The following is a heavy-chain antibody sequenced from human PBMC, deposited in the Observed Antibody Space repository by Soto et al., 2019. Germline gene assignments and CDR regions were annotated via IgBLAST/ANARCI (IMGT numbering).Heavy chain of an antibody. CDR3: ARGPSGDKVDY. CDR2: IYNGGTT. J-gene: IGHJ4*02. D-gene: IGHD7-27*01. CDR1: GGTIRSGYY. V-gene: IGHV4-4*09. Sequence: SETLSHTYTGSGGTIRSGYYSWIRQPPGKGLEWIGHIYNGGTTYNNPSLTSRVTISVDTSNNQFSLKLSSVSAADTAVYYCARGPSGDKVDYWGQGTLVTVS.